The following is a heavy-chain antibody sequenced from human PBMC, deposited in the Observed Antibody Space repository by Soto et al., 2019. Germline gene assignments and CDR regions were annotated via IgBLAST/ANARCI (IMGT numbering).Heavy chain of an antibody. D-gene: IGHD2-8*01. J-gene: IGHJ4*02. Sequence: PSETLSLTCGVSGGSLSGATYSWNWIRQPPGKGLEWIGHFYHSGTTNYSPALKSRVTISIDQSKNQFSLRLNSVTAADTAVYFCARDPGYCTNGVCPIFDFWGQGIPVTVSS. CDR2: FYHSGTT. CDR1: GGSLSGATYS. CDR3: ARDPGYCTNGVCPIFDF. V-gene: IGHV4-61*01.